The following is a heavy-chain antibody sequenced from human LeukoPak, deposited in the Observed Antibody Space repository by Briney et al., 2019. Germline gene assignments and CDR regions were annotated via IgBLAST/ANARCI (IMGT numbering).Heavy chain of an antibody. J-gene: IGHJ4*02. Sequence: PGGSLRLSCAASGFTFSSYAMSWVRQAPGKGREWVSAISGSGGSTYYADSVKGRFTISRDNSKNTLYLQMNSLRAEDTAVYYCAKGGLFCSSTSCAYYGGGCFDYWGQGTLVTVSS. CDR2: ISGSGGST. V-gene: IGHV3-23*01. D-gene: IGHD2-2*01. CDR3: AKGGLFCSSTSCAYYGGGCFDY. CDR1: GFTFSSYA.